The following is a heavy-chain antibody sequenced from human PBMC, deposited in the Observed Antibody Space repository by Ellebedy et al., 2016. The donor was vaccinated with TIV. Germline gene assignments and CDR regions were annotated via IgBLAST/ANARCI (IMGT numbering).Heavy chain of an antibody. CDR1: DYTFTSYG. V-gene: IGHV1-18*01. Sequence: AASVKVSCKASDYTFTSYGISWVRQAPGQGLEWMAWISAYNGNAFYSLKFQDRVTVTRDTSRSTAYMELRSLRSDDTAVYYCARAIGETITIAEYFQHWGQGTLVTVSS. CDR3: ARAIGETITIAEYFQH. J-gene: IGHJ1*01. D-gene: IGHD3-10*01. CDR2: ISAYNGNA.